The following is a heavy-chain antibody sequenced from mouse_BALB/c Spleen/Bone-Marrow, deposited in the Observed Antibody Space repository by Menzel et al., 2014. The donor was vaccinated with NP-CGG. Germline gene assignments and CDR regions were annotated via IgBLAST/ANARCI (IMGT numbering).Heavy chain of an antibody. CDR1: GFNIKDTY. J-gene: IGHJ3*01. CDR2: IDTANGNT. Sequence: EVKLQESGAELVKPGASVKLSCTASGFNIKDTYMHWVKQRPEQGLEWIGRIDTANGNTKYDPKFQGKATIIADTSSNTTYLQLCNQTSEDTAVYYCASYYYSSRCFAYWGQGTLVTISA. CDR3: ASYYYSSRCFAY. V-gene: IGHV14-3*02. D-gene: IGHD1-1*01.